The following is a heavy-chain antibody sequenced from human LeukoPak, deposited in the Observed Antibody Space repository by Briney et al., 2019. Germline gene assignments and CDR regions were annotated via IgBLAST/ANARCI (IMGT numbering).Heavy chain of an antibody. Sequence: GGSLRLSCAASGFTLSNAWMSWVRQAPGKGLEWVGRIKRETDGGTTDYAAPVKGRFTVSRDDSKNTLYLQMNSLKTEDTAVYYCTTDLGDSSGYETIDYWGQGTLVTVSS. CDR1: GFTLSNAW. J-gene: IGHJ4*02. D-gene: IGHD3-22*01. V-gene: IGHV3-15*01. CDR2: IKRETDGGTT. CDR3: TTDLGDSSGYETIDY.